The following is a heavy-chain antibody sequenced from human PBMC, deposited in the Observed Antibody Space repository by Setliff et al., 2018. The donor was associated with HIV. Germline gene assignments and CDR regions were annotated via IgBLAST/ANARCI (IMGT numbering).Heavy chain of an antibody. CDR3: ARGKSGSETTGIDYGMDV. CDR1: GFTFRYFT. D-gene: IGHD1-1*01. CDR2: IRSTAYSGTT. J-gene: IGHJ6*02. V-gene: IGHV3-49*04. Sequence: GGSLRLSCTASGFTFRYFTMSWVRQAPGKGLEWLGFIRSTAYSGTTQYAASVKDRFIISRDNSKSIAYLQMNTLRSDDTAVYYCARGKSGSETTGIDYGMDVWGQGTTVTVSS.